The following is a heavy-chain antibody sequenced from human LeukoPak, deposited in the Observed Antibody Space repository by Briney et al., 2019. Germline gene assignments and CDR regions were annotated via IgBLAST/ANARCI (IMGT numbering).Heavy chain of an antibody. J-gene: IGHJ4*02. D-gene: IGHD5-12*01. CDR2: INPNSGAT. CDR1: GYTFTGYY. V-gene: IGHV1-2*02. CDR3: ARDSGRYSGYDHDY. Sequence: ASVKVSCKASGYTFTGYYIHWVRQAPGQGLEWMGWINPNSGATSSAQNFQGRVTMTRDTSISTAYMELSRLRSDDTAVYYCARDSGRYSGYDHDYWGQGTLVTVSS.